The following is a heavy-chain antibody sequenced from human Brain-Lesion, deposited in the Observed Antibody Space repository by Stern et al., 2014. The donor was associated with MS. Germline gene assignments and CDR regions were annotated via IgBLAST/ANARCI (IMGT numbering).Heavy chain of an antibody. J-gene: IGHJ4*02. CDR2: SFYRSRWNN. CDR1: GDSVSSNSAS. CDR3: TRGRAMSVPGSRWAKE. Sequence: QVQLVQSGPGLVKPSQTLSLTCAISGDSVSSNSASWHWIRQSPSRGLEWLGRSFYRSRWNNDYAPSVKSRITVNPDTSKNQFSLQLNSVTPEDTAVYYCTRGRAMSVPGSRWAKEWGQGTLVTVSS. D-gene: IGHD6-19*01. V-gene: IGHV6-1*01.